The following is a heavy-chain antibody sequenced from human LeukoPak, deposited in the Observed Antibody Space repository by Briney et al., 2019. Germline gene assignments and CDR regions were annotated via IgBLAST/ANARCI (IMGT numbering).Heavy chain of an antibody. CDR2: INRGGST. V-gene: IGHV4-34*01. D-gene: IGHD4-17*01. Sequence: SETLSLTCAVYGGSSSVYYWSWIRQPPGKGLEWIGEINRGGSTNYSPSLKSRVTISLDTSKNQVSLKLSSVTAADTAMYYCGLSTTKATTRTIDYWGQGTLVTVSS. CDR3: GLSTTKATTRTIDY. J-gene: IGHJ4*02. CDR1: GGSSSVYY.